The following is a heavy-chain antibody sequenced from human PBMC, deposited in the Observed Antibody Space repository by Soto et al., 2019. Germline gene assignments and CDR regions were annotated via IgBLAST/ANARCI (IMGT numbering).Heavy chain of an antibody. Sequence: SETLSLTCTVSGGSISSGGYYWSWIRQHPGKGLEWIGYIYYSGSTYYNPSLKSRVTISVDTSKNQFSLKLSSVTAADTAVYYCARTLRRFGELSPYLNFDYWGQGTLVTVSS. D-gene: IGHD3-10*01. CDR2: IYYSGST. CDR3: ARTLRRFGELSPYLNFDY. J-gene: IGHJ4*02. V-gene: IGHV4-31*03. CDR1: GGSISSGGYY.